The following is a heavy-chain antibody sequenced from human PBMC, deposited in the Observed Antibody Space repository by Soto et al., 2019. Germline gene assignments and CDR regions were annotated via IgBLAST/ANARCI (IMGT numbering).Heavy chain of an antibody. Sequence: QVLLQESGPGLVKSSQTLSLTCTVSGGSISSGDYSWSWVRQSPGKGLEWIGHIYNSGITYYNPPLKSRVVISIDSSRNQFSLRLNSLTAADRAVYFCARGVTVFGLVSRFWFDPWGQGTVVTVSS. V-gene: IGHV4-30-4*01. CDR1: GGSISSGDYS. J-gene: IGHJ5*02. CDR2: IYNSGIT. D-gene: IGHD3-3*01. CDR3: ARGVTVFGLVSRFWFDP.